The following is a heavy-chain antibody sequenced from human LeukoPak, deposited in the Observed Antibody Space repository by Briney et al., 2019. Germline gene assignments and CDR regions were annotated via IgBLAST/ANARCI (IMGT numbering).Heavy chain of an antibody. D-gene: IGHD3-10*01. J-gene: IGHJ4*02. V-gene: IGHV1-24*01. CDR1: GYTLTELS. CDR3: ATGFGYYGSGGKRFDY. Sequence: GASVKVSCKVSGYTLTELSMHWVRQAPGKGLEWMGGFDPEDGETIHAQKFQGRVTMTEDTSTDTAYMELSSLRSEDTAVYYCATGFGYYGSGGKRFDYWGQGTLVTVSS. CDR2: FDPEDGET.